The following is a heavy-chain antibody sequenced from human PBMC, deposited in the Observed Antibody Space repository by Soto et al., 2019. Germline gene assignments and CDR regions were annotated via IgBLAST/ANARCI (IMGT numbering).Heavy chain of an antibody. CDR2: INAGNGNT. D-gene: IGHD3-3*01. CDR3: ARGALYDFWSGYYSFYMDV. V-gene: IGHV1-3*01. CDR1: GYTFTSYA. Sequence: QVQLVQSGAEVKKPGASVKVSCKASGYTFTSYAMHWVRQAPGQRLEWMGWINAGNGNTKYSQKCQGRVTITRDTSASTAYMELSSLRSEDTAVYYCARGALYDFWSGYYSFYMDVWGKGTTVTVSS. J-gene: IGHJ6*03.